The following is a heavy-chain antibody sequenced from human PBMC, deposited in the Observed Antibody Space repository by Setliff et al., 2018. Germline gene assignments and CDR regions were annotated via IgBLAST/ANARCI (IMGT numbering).Heavy chain of an antibody. Sequence: GGSLRLSCAASGFTFYNTWMTWVRQAPGKGLEWVGRIKSKTDGATTDYAAPVKGRFTISRDDLKNTLYLQMSSLKTEDTAVYYCTIGNSETSSKRGYFDHWGQGALVTVSS. D-gene: IGHD2-2*01. J-gene: IGHJ4*02. CDR3: TIGNSETSSKRGYFDH. CDR2: IKSKTDGATT. CDR1: GFTFYNTW. V-gene: IGHV3-15*01.